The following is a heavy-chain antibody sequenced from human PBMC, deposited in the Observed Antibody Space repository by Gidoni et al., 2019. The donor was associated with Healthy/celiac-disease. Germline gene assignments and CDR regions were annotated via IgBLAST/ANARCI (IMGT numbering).Heavy chain of an antibody. CDR1: GGSISSSSYY. V-gene: IGHV4-39*07. Sequence: QLQLQESGPGLVKPSEPLSLPCTVSGGSISSSSYYWGWIRQPPGKGLEWIGSIYYSGSTYYNPSLKSRVTISVDTSKNQFSLKLSSVTAADTAVYYCARYSTIVVVPAAMIFDYWGQGTLVTVSS. J-gene: IGHJ4*02. CDR2: IYYSGST. CDR3: ARYSTIVVVPAAMIFDY. D-gene: IGHD2-2*01.